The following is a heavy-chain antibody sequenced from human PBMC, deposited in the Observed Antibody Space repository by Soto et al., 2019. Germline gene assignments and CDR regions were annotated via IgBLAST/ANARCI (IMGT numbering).Heavy chain of an antibody. J-gene: IGHJ5*02. CDR1: GGSISRGGYS. Sequence: PSETLSLTCAVSGGSISRGGYSWSWIRQPPGKGLEWIGYIYHSGSTYYNPSLKSRVPISVDRSKNQFSLKLSSVTAADTAVYYCAREVSLAYCGGDCYSGWFDPWGQGTLVTVSS. CDR3: AREVSLAYCGGDCYSGWFDP. D-gene: IGHD2-21*02. V-gene: IGHV4-30-2*01. CDR2: IYHSGST.